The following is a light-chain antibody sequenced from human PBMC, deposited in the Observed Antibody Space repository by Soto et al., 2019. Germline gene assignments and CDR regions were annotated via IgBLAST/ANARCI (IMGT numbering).Light chain of an antibody. CDR1: SSDVGSYSL. V-gene: IGLV2-23*03. CDR2: EGS. J-gene: IGLJ1*01. Sequence: QSVLTQPASVSGSPGQSITISCTGTSSDVGSYSLVSWYQHPGKAPKLMIYEGSKRPSGVSNRFSGSKSGNTASLTISGLQAEDEADYYCSSYAGNSTFGVFGSGTKVTVL. CDR3: SSYAGNSTFGV.